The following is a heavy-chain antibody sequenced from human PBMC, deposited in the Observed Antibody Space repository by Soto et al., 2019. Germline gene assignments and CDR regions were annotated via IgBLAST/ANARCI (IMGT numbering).Heavy chain of an antibody. CDR1: GFTLSSYW. V-gene: IGHV3-7*01. CDR3: AISPRLYGAVDY. CDR2: IKQDGSEK. J-gene: IGHJ4*02. Sequence: GGSLRLSCAASGFTLSSYWMSWVRQVPGKGLEWVANIKQDGSEKYYVDSVKGRFTISRDNAKNSLYLQMNSLRAEDTAVYHCAISPRLYGAVDYWGPGTLVTVFS. D-gene: IGHD3-16*01.